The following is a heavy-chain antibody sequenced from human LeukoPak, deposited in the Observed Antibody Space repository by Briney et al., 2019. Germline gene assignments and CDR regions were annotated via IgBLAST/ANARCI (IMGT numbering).Heavy chain of an antibody. CDR2: ISAYNGNT. CDR1: GYTFTSYG. D-gene: IGHD2-2*01. J-gene: IGHJ5*02. V-gene: IGHV1-18*01. Sequence: ASVKVSYKASGYTFTSYGISWVRQAPGQGLEWMGWISAYNGNTNYAQKLQGRVTMTTDTSTSTAYMELRSLRPDDTAVYYCARDELHCSSTSCYWGGNWFDPWGQGTLVTVSS. CDR3: ARDELHCSSTSCYWGGNWFDP.